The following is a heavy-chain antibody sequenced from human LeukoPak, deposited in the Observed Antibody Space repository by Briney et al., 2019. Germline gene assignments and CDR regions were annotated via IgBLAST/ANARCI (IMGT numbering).Heavy chain of an antibody. CDR1: GFIVSNNY. J-gene: IGHJ4*02. V-gene: IGHV3-23*01. CDR2: ISGSGGST. CDR3: AKGTYSNYVPIDY. D-gene: IGHD4-11*01. Sequence: GGSLRLSCVASGFIVSNNYMSWVRQAPGKGLEWVSAISGSGGSTYYADSVKGRFTISRDNSKNTLYLQMNSLRAEDTAVYYCAKGTYSNYVPIDYWGQGTLVTVSS.